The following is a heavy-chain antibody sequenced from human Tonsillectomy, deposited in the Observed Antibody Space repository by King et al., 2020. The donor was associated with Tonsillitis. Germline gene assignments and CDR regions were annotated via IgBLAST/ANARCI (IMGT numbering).Heavy chain of an antibody. V-gene: IGHV4-59*01. J-gene: IGHJ4*02. CDR3: ARHSSSPSWTFDY. Sequence: QLQESGPGLVKPSETLSLTCSVSGGSINSFYWSWIRQPPGKGLEWIGYIYYNGSTNYNPSLKSRVTISVDTSKNQFSLKLTSVTAADPAVYYCARHSSSPSWTFDYWGQGTLVTVSS. CDR1: GGSINSFY. CDR2: IYYNGST. D-gene: IGHD6-6*01.